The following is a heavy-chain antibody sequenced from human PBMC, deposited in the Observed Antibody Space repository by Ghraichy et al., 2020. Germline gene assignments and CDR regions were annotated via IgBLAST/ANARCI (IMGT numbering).Heavy chain of an antibody. J-gene: IGHJ6*02. CDR3: ARGPKVASSYYYGLDV. CDR2: MYTSGST. Sequence: SETLSLTCTVSGGSISTYYWSWIRQPAGKGLEWIGLMYTSGSTDYNPSLKSRVTMSVDTSKNQLSLKLSSVTAADTALYYCARGPKVASSYYYGLDVWGQGTTVTVSS. CDR1: GGSISTYY. V-gene: IGHV4-4*07.